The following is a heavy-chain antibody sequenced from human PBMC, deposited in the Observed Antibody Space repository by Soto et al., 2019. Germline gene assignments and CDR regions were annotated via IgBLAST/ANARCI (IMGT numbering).Heavy chain of an antibody. J-gene: IGHJ4*02. CDR2: IATTGDT. D-gene: IGHD3-16*01. CDR3: TRGADGFDY. Sequence: EVQLVESGGDLIQPGGSLRLSCAASGFTFSSYDFHWVRQATGKGLEWVSGIATTGDTYYAGSVKGRFIMSRENAKNSLYLQMISLRAGDTAVYYCTRGADGFDYWGQGTLVTVSS. CDR1: GFTFSSYD. V-gene: IGHV3-13*01.